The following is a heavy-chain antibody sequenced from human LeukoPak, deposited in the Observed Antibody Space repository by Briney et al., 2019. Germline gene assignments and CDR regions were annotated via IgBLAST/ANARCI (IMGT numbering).Heavy chain of an antibody. D-gene: IGHD6-13*01. CDR1: GYTFTIYD. J-gene: IGHJ1*01. CDR2: MNPNSGNT. CDR3: ARNGQQVRYFQH. V-gene: IGHV1-8*01. Sequence: GASVKVSCKASGYTFTIYDINWVRQATGQGLEWMGWMNPNSGNTGYAQKFQGRVNMTRNTSISTAYMELSSLRSEDTAVYYCARNGQQVRYFQHWGQGTLVTVSS.